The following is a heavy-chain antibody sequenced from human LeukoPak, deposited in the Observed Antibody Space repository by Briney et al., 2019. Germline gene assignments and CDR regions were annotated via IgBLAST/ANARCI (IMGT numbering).Heavy chain of an antibody. CDR2: IRSKAYGGTT. V-gene: IGHV3-49*04. CDR1: GFTFSNYG. Sequence: TGGSLRLSCTASGFTFSNYGMSWVRQAPGKGLEWVGFIRSKAYGGTTEYAASVEGRFTISRDDSKSIAYLQMNSLKTEDTAVYYCTREKQGRYCSSTSCYVPIFYYYYYYMDVWGKGTTVTISS. J-gene: IGHJ6*03. D-gene: IGHD2-2*01. CDR3: TREKQGRYCSSTSCYVPIFYYYYYYMDV.